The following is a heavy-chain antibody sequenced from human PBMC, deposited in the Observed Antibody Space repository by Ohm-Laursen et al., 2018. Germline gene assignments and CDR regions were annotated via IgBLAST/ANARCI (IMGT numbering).Heavy chain of an antibody. CDR3: ARDFGWGWDY. D-gene: IGHD6-19*01. V-gene: IGHV3-7*01. CDR1: GFTFSSYP. Sequence: SLRLSCAASGFTFSSYPMSWVRQAPGKGLEWLANIAPDGGAKYYVDSVKGRFTMSRDNTKSSLYLQMYGLRAEDTAVYYCARDFGWGWDYWGQGSLVTVSS. CDR2: IAPDGGAK. J-gene: IGHJ4*02.